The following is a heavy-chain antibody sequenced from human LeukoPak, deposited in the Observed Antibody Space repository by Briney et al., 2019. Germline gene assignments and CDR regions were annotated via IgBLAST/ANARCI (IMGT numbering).Heavy chain of an antibody. D-gene: IGHD3-9*01. CDR3: ARDYTGYFP. CDR1: GFTFSSHS. J-gene: IGHJ5*02. Sequence: AGGSLRLSCAASGFTFSSHSMNWVRQAPGKGLEWVSYISSSSSAIYYADSVKGRFTISRDNAKNSLYLQMNSLRAEDTAVYYCARDYTGYFPWGQGTLVIVSS. V-gene: IGHV3-48*04. CDR2: ISSSSSAI.